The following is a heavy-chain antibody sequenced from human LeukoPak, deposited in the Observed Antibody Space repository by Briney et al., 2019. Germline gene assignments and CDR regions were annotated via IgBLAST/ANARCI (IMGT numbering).Heavy chain of an antibody. CDR3: ARESYYGSGSQARFDP. CDR2: IYSGGST. D-gene: IGHD3-10*01. V-gene: IGHV3-66*01. CDR1: GFTVSSNY. J-gene: IGHJ5*02. Sequence: GGSLRLSCAASGFTVSSNYMGWVRQAPGKGLEWVSVIYSGGSTYYADSVKGRFTISRDNSKNTLYLQMNSLRAEDTAVYYCARESYYGSGSQARFDPWGQGTLVTVSS.